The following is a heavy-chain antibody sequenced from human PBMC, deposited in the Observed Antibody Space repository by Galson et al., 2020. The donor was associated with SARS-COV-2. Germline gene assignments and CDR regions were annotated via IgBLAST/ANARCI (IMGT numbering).Heavy chain of an antibody. CDR2: IWYDGSNK. Sequence: GGSLRLSCAASGFTFSSYGMHWVRQAPGKGLEWVAVIWYDGSNKYYADSVKGRFTISRDNSKNTLYLQMNSLRAEDTAVYYCARDSHDYGDTDAFDIWVQGTMVTVSS. D-gene: IGHD4-17*01. J-gene: IGHJ3*02. CDR1: GFTFSSYG. V-gene: IGHV3-33*01. CDR3: ARDSHDYGDTDAFDI.